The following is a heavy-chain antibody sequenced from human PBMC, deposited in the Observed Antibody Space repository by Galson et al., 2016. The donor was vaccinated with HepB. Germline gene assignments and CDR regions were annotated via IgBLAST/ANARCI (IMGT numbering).Heavy chain of an antibody. CDR2: ILWDGDTT. J-gene: IGHJ4*02. CDR3: AKAEKWEHDF. CDR1: GFTFSNYA. V-gene: IGHV3-23*01. D-gene: IGHD1/OR15-1a*01. Sequence: SLRLSCAASGFTFSNYAMTWVRQAPGKGLEWVSGILWDGDTTYYADSVKGRFTISRDNSKNALFLQMYGLRAEDTAVYHCAKAEKWEHDFWGQGALVTVSS.